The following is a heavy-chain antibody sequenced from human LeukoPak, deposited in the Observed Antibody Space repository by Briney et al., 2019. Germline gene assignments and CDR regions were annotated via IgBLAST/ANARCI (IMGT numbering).Heavy chain of an antibody. CDR3: ARHYYDRHGYASWFDP. V-gene: IGHV3-48*03. J-gene: IGHJ5*02. Sequence: GGSLRLSCAASGFTFSAYEMNWVRQAPGKGLEWVSYISSTGATIYSADAVKGRFTISRDTAKTSLFLQMNIMRVEDTAVYFCARHYYDRHGYASWFDPWGQGTLVTVSS. CDR1: GFTFSAYE. D-gene: IGHD3-22*01. CDR2: ISSTGATI.